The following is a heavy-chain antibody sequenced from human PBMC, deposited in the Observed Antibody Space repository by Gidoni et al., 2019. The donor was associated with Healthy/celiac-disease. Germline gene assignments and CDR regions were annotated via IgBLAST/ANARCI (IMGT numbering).Heavy chain of an antibody. CDR3: ARIATVGAPGAFDI. D-gene: IGHD1-26*01. CDR2: IDWDDDK. CDR1: GFSLSTSGMC. Sequence: QVTLRESGPALVKPTQTLTLTCTFSGFSLSTSGMCVSWIRQPPGKALEWLARIDWDDDKYYSTFLKTRLTISKDTSKNQVVLTMTNMDPVDTATYYCARIATVGAPGAFDIWGQGTMVTVSS. V-gene: IGHV2-70*15. J-gene: IGHJ3*02.